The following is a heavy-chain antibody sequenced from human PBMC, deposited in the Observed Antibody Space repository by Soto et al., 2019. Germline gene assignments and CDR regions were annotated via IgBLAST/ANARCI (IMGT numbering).Heavy chain of an antibody. J-gene: IGHJ6*02. D-gene: IGHD3-16*02. CDR1: GYSFTNYW. CDR2: IEPGESYT. CDR3: ARHVVTYYGMDV. V-gene: IGHV5-10-1*03. Sequence: EVQLVQSGAEVTKPGESLRISCKGIGYSFTNYWISWVRQMPGKGLEWLGRIEPGESYTKYSPSFQGHVTISADKSISTAYLQWSSLKASDTATYYCARHVVTYYGMDVGGQGTTVIVSS.